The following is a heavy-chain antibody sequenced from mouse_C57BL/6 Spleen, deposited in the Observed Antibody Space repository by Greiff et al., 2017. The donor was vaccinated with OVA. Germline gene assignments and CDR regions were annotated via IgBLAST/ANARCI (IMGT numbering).Heavy chain of an antibody. V-gene: IGHV1-59*01. CDR2: IDPSDSYT. D-gene: IGHD1-1*01. CDR3: ARSYYGSTHGWYFDV. J-gene: IGHJ1*03. Sequence: VQLQQPGAELVRPGTSVKLSCKASGYTFTSYWMHWVKQRPGQGLEWIGVIDPSDSYTNYNQKFKGKATLTVDTSSSTAYMQLSSLTSEDSAVYYCARSYYGSTHGWYFDVWGTGTTVTVSS. CDR1: GYTFTSYW.